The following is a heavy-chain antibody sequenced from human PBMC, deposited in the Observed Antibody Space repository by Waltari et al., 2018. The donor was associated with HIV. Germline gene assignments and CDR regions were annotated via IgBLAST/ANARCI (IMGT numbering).Heavy chain of an antibody. D-gene: IGHD1-26*01. Sequence: EVQVVESGGGLVQPGGPLRLSCAASGLTFSTYEMNWARQAPGKGLEWVSYISSSGSTIYYADSVKGRFTISRDNAKNSLYLQMNSLRAEDTAVYFCARDGSSYYGLDYWGRGTLVTVSS. J-gene: IGHJ4*02. CDR3: ARDGSSYYGLDY. CDR1: GLTFSTYE. CDR2: ISSSGSTI. V-gene: IGHV3-48*03.